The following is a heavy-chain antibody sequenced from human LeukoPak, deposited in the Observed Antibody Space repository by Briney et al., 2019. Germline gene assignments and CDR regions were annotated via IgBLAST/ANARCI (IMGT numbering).Heavy chain of an antibody. V-gene: IGHV1-2*02. CDR1: GYTFTAYY. Sequence: ASVKVSCKASGYTFTAYYIHWVRQAPGQGLEWMGWTNPNGGGTNYAQEFQGRVTMTRDTSISTAYMELSRLRSDDTALYYCAGGITGGDFWGQGTLVTVSS. J-gene: IGHJ4*02. CDR3: AGGITGGDF. D-gene: IGHD1-14*01. CDR2: TNPNGGGT.